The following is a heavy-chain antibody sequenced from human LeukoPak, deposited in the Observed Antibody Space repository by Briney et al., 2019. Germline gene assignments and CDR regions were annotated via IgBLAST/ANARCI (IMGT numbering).Heavy chain of an antibody. J-gene: IGHJ4*02. Sequence: GGSLRLSCAASGFTFSSYAMSWVRQAPGKGLEWVTAISGSGGSTYYADSVKGRFTISRDNSKNTLYLQMNSLRAEDTAVYYCAKGYSSSWYVGYYFDYWGQGTLVTVSS. D-gene: IGHD6-13*01. CDR3: AKGYSSSWYVGYYFDY. CDR2: ISGSGGST. V-gene: IGHV3-23*01. CDR1: GFTFSSYA.